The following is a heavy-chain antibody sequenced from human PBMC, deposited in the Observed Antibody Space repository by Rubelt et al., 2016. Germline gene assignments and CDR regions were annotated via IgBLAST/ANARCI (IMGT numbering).Heavy chain of an antibody. CDR3: ASSPHYYYDSSGYYRAPMDV. V-gene: IGHV4-31*03. J-gene: IGHJ6*03. CDR2: IYYSGST. CDR1: GGSISSGGYY. D-gene: IGHD3-22*01. Sequence: ESGPGLVKPSQTLSLTCTVSGGSISSGGYYWSWIRQHPGKGLEWIGYIYYSGSTYYNPSLKSRVTISVDTSKNQFSLKLSSVTAADTAVYYCASSPHYYYDSSGYYRAPMDVWGKGTTVTVSS.